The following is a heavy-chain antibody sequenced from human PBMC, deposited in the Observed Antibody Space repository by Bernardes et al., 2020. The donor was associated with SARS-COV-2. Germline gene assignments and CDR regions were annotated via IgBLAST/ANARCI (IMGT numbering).Heavy chain of an antibody. CDR2: IYTGGRT. D-gene: IGHD3-10*01. V-gene: IGHV4-61*09. CDR3: ARAPLWFGELSPDAFDI. J-gene: IGHJ3*02. CDR1: GDSISSGGDSISSSSYY. Sequence: SETLSVTCAVSGDSISSGGDSISSSSYYWAWIRQPAGKGLEWIGHIYTGGRTTYNPSLKSRVTISVDRSKNQFSLKLSSVTAADTAVYYCARAPLWFGELSPDAFDIWGQGTMVTVSS.